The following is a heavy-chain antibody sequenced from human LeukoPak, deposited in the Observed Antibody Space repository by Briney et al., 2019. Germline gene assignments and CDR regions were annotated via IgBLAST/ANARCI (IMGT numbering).Heavy chain of an antibody. CDR2: IKLDGSEK. V-gene: IGHV3-7*05. CDR3: TTDSPFYASGSWNDY. CDR1: GFTFSNCW. J-gene: IGHJ4*02. D-gene: IGHD3-10*01. Sequence: SLKISCTVSGFTFSNCWMSWVRQPPGKGLEWVAIIKLDGSEKHYVDSVMGRFTISRDNTKNSLYLQMNSLRTEDTPVYFCTTDSPFYASGSWNDYWGQGSLVTVSS.